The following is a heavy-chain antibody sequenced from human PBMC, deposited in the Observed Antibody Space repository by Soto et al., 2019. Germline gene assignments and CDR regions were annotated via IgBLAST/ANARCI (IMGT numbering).Heavy chain of an antibody. J-gene: IGHJ6*02. D-gene: IGHD3-3*01. CDR3: ARGTPILRFLEWPRYYYYGMDV. CDR1: GGSSGGYY. V-gene: IGHV4-34*01. CDR2: INHSGST. Sequence: SETLSLTCAVYGGSSGGYYWSWIRHPPGKGLEGIGEINHSGSTNYNPPLKSRVTISVDTSKNQFSLKLSSVTAADTAVYYCARGTPILRFLEWPRYYYYGMDVWGQGTTVTVSS.